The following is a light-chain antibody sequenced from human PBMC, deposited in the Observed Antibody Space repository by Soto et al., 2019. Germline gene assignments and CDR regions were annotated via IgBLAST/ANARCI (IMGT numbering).Light chain of an antibody. Sequence: QSVLTQPPSASVTPGQRVTISCSGSSSNIGSNVVNWFQQLPGTAPKLRIYSNNQRPSGVPDRFSGSKSGTSASLAISGLQSEDEADYYCATWDDSLNGYVFGTGTKVTVL. CDR3: ATWDDSLNGYV. CDR1: SSNIGSNV. J-gene: IGLJ1*01. CDR2: SNN. V-gene: IGLV1-44*01.